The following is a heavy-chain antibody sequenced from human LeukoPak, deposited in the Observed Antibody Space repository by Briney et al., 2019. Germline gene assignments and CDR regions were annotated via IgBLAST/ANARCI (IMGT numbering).Heavy chain of an antibody. CDR1: GYSISSGYY. D-gene: IGHD3-16*01. Sequence: KSSETLSLTCAVSGYSISSGYYWGWIRQPPGKGLEWIGNIYHSGSTYYNPSLKSRVTISVDTSKNQFSLKLSSVTAADTAVYYCAQQCLRSPDYWGQGTLVTVSS. CDR2: IYHSGST. J-gene: IGHJ4*02. V-gene: IGHV4-38-2*01. CDR3: AQQCLRSPDY.